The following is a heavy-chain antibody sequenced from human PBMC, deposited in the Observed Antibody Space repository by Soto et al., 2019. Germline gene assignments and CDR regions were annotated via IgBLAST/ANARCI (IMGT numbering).Heavy chain of an antibody. D-gene: IGHD3-10*01. CDR2: IDYSGST. Sequence: QVQLQESGPGLVKPSQTLSLTCTVSGGSISSVGYYWSWIRQHPGKGLEWIGYIDYSGSTFYNPSLKSRVTISVDTSNNQFSVKLSSVTAADTAVYYCARDHPPTYYYASGRSQDGMDVGGQGTTVTVSS. V-gene: IGHV4-31*03. J-gene: IGHJ6*02. CDR3: ARDHPPTYYYASGRSQDGMDV. CDR1: GGSISSVGYY.